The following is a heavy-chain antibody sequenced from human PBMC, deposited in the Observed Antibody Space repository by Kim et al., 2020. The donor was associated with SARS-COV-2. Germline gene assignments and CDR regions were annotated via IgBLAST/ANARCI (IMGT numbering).Heavy chain of an antibody. CDR2: IHYSGST. V-gene: IGHV4-59*13. J-gene: IGHJ6*02. CDR3: ARHHDYYYYGMDV. CDR1: GGSISSYS. Sequence: SETLSLTCTVSGGSISSYSWSWSRQPPGKGLEWIGYIHYSGSTNYNPSLKSRVTISVDTSKNQFSLKLSSVTAADTAVYYCARHHDYYYYGMDVWGQGTTVTVSS.